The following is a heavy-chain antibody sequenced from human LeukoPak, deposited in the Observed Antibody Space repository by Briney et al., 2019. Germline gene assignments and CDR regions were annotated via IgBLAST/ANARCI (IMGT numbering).Heavy chain of an antibody. CDR2: IYSGGST. D-gene: IGHD6-19*01. CDR3: ARDSGGWEAKLDY. V-gene: IGHV3-53*01. J-gene: IGHJ4*02. CDR1: GFTVSSNY. Sequence: GGSLRLSCAASGFTVSSNYMSWVRQAPGKGLEWVSVIYSGGSTYYADSVKGRFTISGDNSKNTLYLQMNSLRAEDTAVYYCARDSGGWEAKLDYWGQGTLVTVSS.